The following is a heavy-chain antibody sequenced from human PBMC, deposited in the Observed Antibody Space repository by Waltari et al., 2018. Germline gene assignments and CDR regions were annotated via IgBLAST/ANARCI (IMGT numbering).Heavy chain of an antibody. CDR3: ARQWRWSNKYDGLDV. CDR2: TDVRCNWYN. V-gene: IGHV6-1*01. CDR1: GDSVSSNSAA. J-gene: IGHJ6*02. Sequence: QVQLQQSGPGLVKPSQTLSLTCAISGDSVSSNSAAWNWLRQSPSRGLEWLGRTDVRCNWYNDYAVSVKSRRMRNSDTAKNQFSLQRNAATPDDTAEDYCARQWRWSNKYDGLDVWGQGTTVTVS. D-gene: IGHD1-26*01.